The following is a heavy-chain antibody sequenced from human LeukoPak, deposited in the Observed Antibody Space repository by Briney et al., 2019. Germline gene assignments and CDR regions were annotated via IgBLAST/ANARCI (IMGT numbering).Heavy chain of an antibody. D-gene: IGHD3-22*01. CDR3: ARGVVVVIRSGAFDI. V-gene: IGHV3-30*01. J-gene: IGHJ3*02. CDR2: ISYDGNNK. Sequence: GGSLRLSCAASGFTFSSYPIHWVRQTPGKGLEWVALISYDGNNKYYADSVKGRFTISRDNSKNTLYLQMNSLRAEDTAVYYCARGVVVVIRSGAFDIWGQGTMVTVSS. CDR1: GFTFSSYP.